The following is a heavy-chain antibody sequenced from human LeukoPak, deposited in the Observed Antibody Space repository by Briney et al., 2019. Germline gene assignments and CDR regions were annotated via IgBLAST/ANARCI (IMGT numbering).Heavy chain of an antibody. CDR2: IRYDGSNK. D-gene: IGHD2-2*01. V-gene: IGHV3-30*02. Sequence: PGGSLRLSCAASGFTFSSYGMHWVRQAPGKGLEGVAFIRYDGSNKYYADSVKGRFTIPRDNSKNTLYLQMNSLRAEDTAVYYCARAPAASTSYFDYWGQGTLVTVSS. CDR3: ARAPAASTSYFDY. CDR1: GFTFSSYG. J-gene: IGHJ4*02.